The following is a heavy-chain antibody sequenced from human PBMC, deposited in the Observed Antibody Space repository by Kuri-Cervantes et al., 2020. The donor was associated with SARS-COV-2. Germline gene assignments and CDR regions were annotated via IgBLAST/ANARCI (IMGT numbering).Heavy chain of an antibody. J-gene: IGHJ5*02. CDR1: GGSISSYY. Sequence: SETLSLTCTVSGGSISSYYWSWIRQPAGKGLEWIGRIYTSGSTNYNPSLKSRVTISVDTSKNQFSLKLSSVTAADTAVYYCARGLTGPDFWSGYYHNWFDPWGQGTLVTVSS. CDR2: IYTSGST. D-gene: IGHD3-3*01. V-gene: IGHV4-4*07. CDR3: ARGLTGPDFWSGYYHNWFDP.